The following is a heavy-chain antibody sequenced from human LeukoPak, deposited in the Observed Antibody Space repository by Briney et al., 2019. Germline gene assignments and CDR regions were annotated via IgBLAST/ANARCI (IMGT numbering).Heavy chain of an antibody. Sequence: PGRSLRLSCTASGFTFGGSAMHWVRQAPGKGLEWVAVISYDESNKYYADSVKGRFTISRDNSKNTLYLQMNSLRAEDTAVYYCARDKGGIIIMVRGVTVGTSGIDYWGQGTLVTVSS. CDR2: ISYDESNK. CDR1: GFTFGGSA. D-gene: IGHD3-10*01. CDR3: ARDKGGIIIMVRGVTVGTSGIDY. V-gene: IGHV3-30-3*01. J-gene: IGHJ4*02.